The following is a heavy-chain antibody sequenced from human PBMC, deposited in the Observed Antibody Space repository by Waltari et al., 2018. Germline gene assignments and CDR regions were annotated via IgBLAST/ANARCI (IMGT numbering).Heavy chain of an antibody. CDR2: IFPIFGTA. J-gene: IGHJ5*02. CDR1: GGTFSSYA. V-gene: IGHV1-69*08. D-gene: IGHD6-13*01. Sequence: QVQLVQSGAEVTKPGSSVKVSCKASGGTFSSYAISWVRQAPGQVLEWMGMIFPIFGTANYAQKFQGRGTITADKSTSTAYMELSSLRSEDTAVYYCARVGSSWDKNWFDPWGQGTLVTVSS. CDR3: ARVGSSWDKNWFDP.